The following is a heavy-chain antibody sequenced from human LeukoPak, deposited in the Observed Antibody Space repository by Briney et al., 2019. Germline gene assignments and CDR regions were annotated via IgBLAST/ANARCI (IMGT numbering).Heavy chain of an antibody. D-gene: IGHD2-21*02. CDR1: GGTFSSYA. V-gene: IGHV1-69*01. CDR3: ARGRQHIVVVTAFDY. J-gene: IGHJ4*02. CDR2: IIPIFGTA. Sequence: SVKVSCKASGGTFSSYAISWVRQAPGQGLGWMGGIIPIFGTANYAQKFQGRVTITADESTSTAYMELSSLRSEDTAVYYCARGRQHIVVVTAFDYWGQGTLVTVSS.